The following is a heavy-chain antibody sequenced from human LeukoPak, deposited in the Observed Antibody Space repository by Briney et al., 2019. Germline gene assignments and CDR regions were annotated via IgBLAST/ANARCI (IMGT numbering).Heavy chain of an antibody. Sequence: GGSLRLSCAASGFTFSSYGMNWVRQAPGKGLEWVSYISSSGSTIYYADSVKGRFTISRDNAKNSLYLQMNSLRAEDTAVYYCARSRRGWELPDAFDIWGQGTMVTVSS. CDR1: GFTFSSYG. CDR2: ISSSGSTI. V-gene: IGHV3-48*04. D-gene: IGHD1-26*01. CDR3: ARSRRGWELPDAFDI. J-gene: IGHJ3*02.